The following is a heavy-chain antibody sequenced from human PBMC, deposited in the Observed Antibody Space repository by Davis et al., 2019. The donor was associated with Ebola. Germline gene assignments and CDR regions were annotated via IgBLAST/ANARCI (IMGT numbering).Heavy chain of an antibody. CDR1: GYTFISYD. V-gene: IGHV1-8*01. CDR3: AKCDNWHNPDY. Sequence: ASVKVSCNASGYTFISYDINWVRQATGQGLEWMGWMNPNSGNTRYAQKFQGRVTMTRNTSISTAYMELSRLRSDDTAVYYCAKCDNWHNPDYWGQGTLVTVSS. CDR2: MNPNSGNT. J-gene: IGHJ4*02. D-gene: IGHD1/OR15-1a*01.